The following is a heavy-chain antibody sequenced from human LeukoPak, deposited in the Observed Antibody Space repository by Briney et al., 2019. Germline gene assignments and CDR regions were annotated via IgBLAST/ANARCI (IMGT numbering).Heavy chain of an antibody. CDR1: GFTFDDYA. V-gene: IGHV3-74*01. D-gene: IGHD3-10*01. CDR3: ARDPFGESSY. J-gene: IGHJ4*02. CDR2: IKSDGSST. Sequence: GRSLRLTCAASGFTFDDYAMHWVRQAPGKGLVWVSRIKSDGSSTSYADSVKGRFTISRDNAKNTLYLQMNSLRAEDTAVYYCARDPFGESSYWGRGTLVTVSS.